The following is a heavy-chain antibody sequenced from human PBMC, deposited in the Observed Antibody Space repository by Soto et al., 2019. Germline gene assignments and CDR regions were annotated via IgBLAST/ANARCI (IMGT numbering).Heavy chain of an antibody. CDR1: GFIFSTYS. J-gene: IGHJ4*02. V-gene: IGHV3-21*04. CDR3: PMAISGGPFDY. CDR2: ISRSSDHM. D-gene: IGHD2-15*01. Sequence: EVQLVESGGGLVKPGGSLRLSCAASGFIFSTYSMNWVRQTPGKGLEWVSSISRSSDHMYYADSVRGRFTISRDNAKNSLFLPMNSLRAQHKPVYYCPMAISGGPFDYWGQGALVTVSS.